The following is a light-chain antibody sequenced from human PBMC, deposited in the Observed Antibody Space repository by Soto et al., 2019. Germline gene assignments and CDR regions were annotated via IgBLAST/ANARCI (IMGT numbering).Light chain of an antibody. Sequence: QSALTQPASVSGSPGQSITISCTGTSSDVGGFKYVSWYQQRPGKAPKLIIYEVTTRPSGVSNRFSGSKSGNTASLTISGLQADDEADYYCSSYTTSSTVVFGGGTKLTVL. V-gene: IGLV2-14*01. J-gene: IGLJ2*01. CDR2: EVT. CDR3: SSYTTSSTVV. CDR1: SSDVGGFKY.